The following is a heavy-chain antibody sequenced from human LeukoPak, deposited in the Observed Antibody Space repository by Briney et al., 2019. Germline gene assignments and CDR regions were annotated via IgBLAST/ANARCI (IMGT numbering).Heavy chain of an antibody. J-gene: IGHJ6*02. V-gene: IGHV4-34*01. D-gene: IGHD2-2*01. Sequence: PSETLSLTCAAYGGSFSGYYWSWIRQPPGKGLEWIGEINHSGSTNYNPSLKSRVTISVDTSKNQFSLKLSSVTAADTAVYYCARASVVPAAIHYYYYYYGMDVWGQGTTVTVSS. CDR1: GGSFSGYY. CDR3: ARASVVPAAIHYYYYYYGMDV. CDR2: INHSGST.